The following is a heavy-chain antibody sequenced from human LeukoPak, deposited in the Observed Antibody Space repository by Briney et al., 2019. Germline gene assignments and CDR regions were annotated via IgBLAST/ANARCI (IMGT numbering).Heavy chain of an antibody. Sequence: SETLSLTCTVSGVSVSSGSYYWSWIRQPPGKGLEWIGYIYYSGSTNYNPSLKSRVTISVDTSKNQFSLKLSSVTAADTAVYYCARSLSRSSYGNFDYWGQGTLVTVSP. CDR1: GVSVSSGSYY. CDR2: IYYSGST. V-gene: IGHV4-61*01. D-gene: IGHD3-10*01. J-gene: IGHJ4*02. CDR3: ARSLSRSSYGNFDY.